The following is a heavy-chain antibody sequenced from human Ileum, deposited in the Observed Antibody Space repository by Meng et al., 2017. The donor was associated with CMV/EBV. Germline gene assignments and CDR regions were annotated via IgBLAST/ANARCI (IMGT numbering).Heavy chain of an antibody. Sequence: GESLKISCVASGFTFSSYWMHWVRQVPGKGLVWVSRITSDGNSRNYADSVKGRFTVSRDNAKNILYLQMNSLTADDTAMYYCARNPSGSYGDFQHWGQGTLVTVSS. J-gene: IGHJ1*01. V-gene: IGHV3-74*01. D-gene: IGHD1-26*01. CDR2: ITSDGNSR. CDR3: ARNPSGSYGDFQH. CDR1: GFTFSSYW.